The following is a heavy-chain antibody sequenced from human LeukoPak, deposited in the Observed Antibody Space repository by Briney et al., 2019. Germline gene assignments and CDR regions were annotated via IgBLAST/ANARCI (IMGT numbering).Heavy chain of an antibody. D-gene: IGHD3-22*01. V-gene: IGHV3-30*18. J-gene: IGHJ4*02. CDR2: ISYDGSNK. Sequence: GRSLSLSCAASEFPFSSYGMHWVRPAPGKGLEWVAVISYDGSNKYYADSVKGRFTISRDNSKNTLYLQMNSLRAEDTAVYYCAKDRLGALDYSDGSGYYRFDYWGQGALVTVSS. CDR1: EFPFSSYG. CDR3: AKDRLGALDYSDGSGYYRFDY.